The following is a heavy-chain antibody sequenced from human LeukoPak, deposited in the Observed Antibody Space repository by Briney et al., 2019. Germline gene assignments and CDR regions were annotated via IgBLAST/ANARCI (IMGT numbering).Heavy chain of an antibody. Sequence: TXAVXGGSFSGHSWSWIRQPPGKGLEWIGEVIHGGSTNYNPSLKSRVIISLDTSKNQFSLKLNSVSAAEKAVYYCXXXXXXXXXXXXVXXRSSRRGRYFDYWGQGTLVTVSS. J-gene: IGHJ4*02. D-gene: IGHD1-26*01. CDR1: GGSFSGHS. CDR2: VIHGGST. V-gene: IGHV4-34*12. CDR3: XXXXXXXXXXXXVXXRSSRRGRYFDY.